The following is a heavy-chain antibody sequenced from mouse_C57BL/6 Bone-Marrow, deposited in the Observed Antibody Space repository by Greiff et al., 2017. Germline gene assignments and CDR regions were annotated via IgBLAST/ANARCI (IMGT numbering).Heavy chain of an antibody. J-gene: IGHJ1*03. CDR1: GYTFTSYW. D-gene: IGHD2-3*01. CDR2: IDPNSGGT. CDR3: ARPIYDGYDDWYFDV. Sequence: VKLQQPGAELVKPGASVKLSCKASGYTFTSYWMHWVKQRPGRGLEWIGRIDPNSGGTKYNEKFKSKATLTVDKPSSTAYMQLSSLTSEDSAVYYGARPIYDGYDDWYFDVWGTGTTVTVSS. V-gene: IGHV1-72*01.